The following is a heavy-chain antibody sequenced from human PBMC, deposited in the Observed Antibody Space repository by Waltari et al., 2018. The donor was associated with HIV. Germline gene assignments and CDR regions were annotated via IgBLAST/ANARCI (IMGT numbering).Heavy chain of an antibody. J-gene: IGHJ3*02. Sequence: QVHLVESGGDLVKPGGSLRLSCVASGFTFSASYMTWIRQAPGKRLEEVSYIAVSSAYTNYGDSVKGRFTMSRDDAKKSLFLQMNSLRPEDTAVYYCARVARGLRQGTFDIWGQGTMVTVSS. D-gene: IGHD4-17*01. V-gene: IGHV3-11*05. CDR3: ARVARGLRQGTFDI. CDR2: IAVSSAYT. CDR1: GFTFSASY.